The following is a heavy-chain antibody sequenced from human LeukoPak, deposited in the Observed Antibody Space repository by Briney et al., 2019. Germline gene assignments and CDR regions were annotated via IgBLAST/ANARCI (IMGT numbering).Heavy chain of an antibody. CDR1: GGSISSSSYY. V-gene: IGHV4-39*01. D-gene: IGHD3-16*02. CDR3: ASHYVGGTYRYIDS. Sequence: SETLSLTCTVSGGSISSSSYYWGWIRQPPGKGLEWIGSVYYSGNTHTNPSVKSRLTLSVDTSKNQFSLKLSSLTAADTAVYYCASHYVGGTYRYIDSWGQGTLVTVSS. J-gene: IGHJ4*02. CDR2: VYYSGNT.